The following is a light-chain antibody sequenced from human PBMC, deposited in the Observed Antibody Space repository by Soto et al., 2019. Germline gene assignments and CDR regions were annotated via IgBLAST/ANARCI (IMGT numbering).Light chain of an antibody. V-gene: IGKV1-5*03. CDR3: QQHRDYPVT. CDR1: QSVYSW. Sequence: DIQMTQSPSTLSASVGDRVIITCRASQSVYSWLAWYQHKPGKAPKLLIYRASSLESGVPSRFSGSGSGTEFTLTISSLQPDDFATYCCQQHRDYPVTFGQGTRLEIK. J-gene: IGKJ5*01. CDR2: RAS.